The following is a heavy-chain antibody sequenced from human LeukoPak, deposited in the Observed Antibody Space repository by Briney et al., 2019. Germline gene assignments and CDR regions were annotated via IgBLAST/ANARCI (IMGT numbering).Heavy chain of an antibody. CDR3: ARGDVVVPAPNPGYGMDV. V-gene: IGHV3-53*01. D-gene: IGHD2-2*01. J-gene: IGHJ6*02. CDR2: IHSGGST. CDR1: GFTVSSNS. Sequence: PGGSLRLSCAASGFTVSSNSMSWVRQAPGKGLEWVSVIHSGGSTYYADSVKGRFTISRDNSKNTLYLQMNSLRAEDTAVYYCARGDVVVPAPNPGYGMDVWGQGTTVTVSS.